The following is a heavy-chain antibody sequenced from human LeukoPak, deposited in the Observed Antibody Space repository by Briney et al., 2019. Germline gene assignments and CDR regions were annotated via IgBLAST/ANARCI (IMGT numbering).Heavy chain of an antibody. CDR1: GYTFSSYY. D-gene: IGHD3-9*01. CDR3: ARAEYYDIFTGLDH. V-gene: IGHV1-46*01. Sequence: ASVKVSCKLSGYTFSSYYMHWLRQAPRQGLEWMGMINPSGSSATYAQRFQCRFTMTRDTSTSTVYMELSILRSDDTAVYYCARAEYYDIFTGLDHWGQGTLVTVSS. CDR2: INPSGSSA. J-gene: IGHJ4*02.